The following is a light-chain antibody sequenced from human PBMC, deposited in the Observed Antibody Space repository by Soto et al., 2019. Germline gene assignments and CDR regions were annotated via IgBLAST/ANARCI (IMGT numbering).Light chain of an antibody. CDR2: KAS. CDR3: QQYKT. CDR1: QGISSW. J-gene: IGKJ1*01. Sequence: DIHMTQSPSSLSASVGYRVTITCRGSQGISSWLAWYQQKPGKSPRLLIYKASSLASGVPSRFSGSGSGTEFTLTISSLQPDDFATYYCQQYKTFGQGTKVDIK. V-gene: IGKV1-5*03.